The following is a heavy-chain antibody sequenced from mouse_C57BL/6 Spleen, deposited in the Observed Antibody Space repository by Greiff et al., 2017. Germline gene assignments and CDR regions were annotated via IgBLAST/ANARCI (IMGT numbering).Heavy chain of an antibody. CDR1: GFTFSDYY. D-gene: IGHD2-3*01. CDR2: INYDGSST. Sequence: EVQLVESEGGLVQPGSSMKLSCTASGFTFSDYYMAWVRQVPEKGLEWVANINYDGSSTYYLDSLKSRFIISRDNAKNILYLQMSSLKSEDTATYYCAREGIYDGYFGYYFDYWGQGTTLTVSS. CDR3: AREGIYDGYFGYYFDY. J-gene: IGHJ2*01. V-gene: IGHV5-16*01.